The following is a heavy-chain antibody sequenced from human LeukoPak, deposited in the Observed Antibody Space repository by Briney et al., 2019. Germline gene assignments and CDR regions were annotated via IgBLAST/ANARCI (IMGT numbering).Heavy chain of an antibody. CDR1: GFTFDNYV. CDR2: ISWNSGNI. V-gene: IGHV3-9*01. CDR3: ARESNWYFDL. J-gene: IGHJ2*01. Sequence: GRSLRLSCAASGFTFDNYVIHWVRQAPGKGLEWVSGISWNSGNIGYADSVKGRFTISRDNAKSSLYLQMNSLRPEDTALYYCARESNWYFDLWGRGTLVTVSS.